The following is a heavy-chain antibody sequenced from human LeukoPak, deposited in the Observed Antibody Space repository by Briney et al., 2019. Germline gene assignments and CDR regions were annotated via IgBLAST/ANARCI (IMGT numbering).Heavy chain of an antibody. Sequence: SETLSLTCTASGGSISSYYWSWIRQPPGKGLEWIEYIYYSGSTNYNPSLKSRVTISVDTSKNQFSLKLSSVTAADTAVYYCARAGYSSGWYSDYWGQGTLVTVSS. CDR3: ARAGYSSGWYSDY. D-gene: IGHD6-19*01. V-gene: IGHV4-59*12. CDR1: GGSISSYY. J-gene: IGHJ4*02. CDR2: IYYSGST.